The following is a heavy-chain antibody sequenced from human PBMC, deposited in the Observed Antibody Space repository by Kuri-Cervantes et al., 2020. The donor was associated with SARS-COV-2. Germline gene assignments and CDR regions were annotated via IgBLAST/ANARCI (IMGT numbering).Heavy chain of an antibody. CDR3: ARDPTAGRLRYFDWFSSGPSNYYGMDA. CDR1: GFTFSSYS. V-gene: IGHV3-21*01. D-gene: IGHD3-9*01. Sequence: GGSLRLSCAASGFTFSSYSMNWVRQAPGKGLEWVSSISSSSSYIYYADSVKGRFTISRDNAKNSLYLQMNSLRAEDTAAYYCARDPTAGRLRYFDWFSSGPSNYYGMDAWGQGTTVTVSS. CDR2: ISSSSSYI. J-gene: IGHJ6*02.